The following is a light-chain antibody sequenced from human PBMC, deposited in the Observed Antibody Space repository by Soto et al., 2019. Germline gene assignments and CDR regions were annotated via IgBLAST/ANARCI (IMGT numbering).Light chain of an antibody. Sequence: QSVLTQPPSASGSPGQSVTISCTGTSSDVGGYNYVSWYQQHPGKAPKLLIYEVSKRPSGVPDRFSGSKSGNTASLTVSGLQAEDEADYYCNSYAGSNNVFGTGTKLTV. V-gene: IGLV2-8*01. CDR2: EVS. J-gene: IGLJ1*01. CDR3: NSYAGSNNV. CDR1: SSDVGGYNY.